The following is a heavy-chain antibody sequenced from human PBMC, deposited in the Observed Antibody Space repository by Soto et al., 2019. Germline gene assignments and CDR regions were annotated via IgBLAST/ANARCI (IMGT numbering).Heavy chain of an antibody. V-gene: IGHV1-18*01. CDR1: GYTFTSYG. J-gene: IGHJ4*02. CDR2: ISAYNGNT. Sequence: QVQLVQSGAEVKKPGASVKVSCKASGYTFTSYGISWVRQAPGQGLEWMGWISAYNGNTKYAQKLQGRVTMTTDTCTRTAYMEVRSLRSDDTAVDYCARDLAVGLVEYWGQGTLVTVSS. D-gene: IGHD6-19*01. CDR3: ARDLAVGLVEY.